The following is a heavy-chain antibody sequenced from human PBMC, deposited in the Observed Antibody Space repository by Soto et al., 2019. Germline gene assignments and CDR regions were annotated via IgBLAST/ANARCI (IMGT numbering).Heavy chain of an antibody. V-gene: IGHV6-1*01. Sequence: PSQTLSLTCAISGDSVYGNSASWNWIRQSPSRGLEWLGRTYYRSKCYNDYAVSVKSRITVTPYTSKNQFSLHLNSVTPEDTAVYYCASEFPYYEIIDSYFDFWGHGAPVTFSS. J-gene: IGHJ4*01. CDR3: ASEFPYYEIIDSYFDF. CDR2: TYYRSKCYN. CDR1: GDSVYGNSAS. D-gene: IGHD3-16*01.